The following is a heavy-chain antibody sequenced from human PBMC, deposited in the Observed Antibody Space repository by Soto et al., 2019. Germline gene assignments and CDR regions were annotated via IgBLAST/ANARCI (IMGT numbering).Heavy chain of an antibody. J-gene: IGHJ5*02. D-gene: IGHD6-13*01. CDR3: ARERFIAAAGDNWFDP. Sequence: GGSLRLSCAASGFTFSSYWMSWVRQAPGKGLEWVANIKQDGSEKYYVDSVKGRFTISRDNAKNSLYLQMNSLRAEDTAVYYCARERFIAAAGDNWFDPWGQGTLVTVSS. CDR1: GFTFSSYW. V-gene: IGHV3-7*01. CDR2: IKQDGSEK.